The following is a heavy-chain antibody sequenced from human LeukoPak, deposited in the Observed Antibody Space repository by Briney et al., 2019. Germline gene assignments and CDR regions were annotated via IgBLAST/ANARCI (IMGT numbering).Heavy chain of an antibody. CDR1: GGSISSYY. V-gene: IGHV4-59*01. J-gene: IGHJ4*02. CDR3: ARGSGWYNYFDY. CDR2: IYYSGST. D-gene: IGHD6-19*01. Sequence: SETLSLTCTVSGGSISSYYWSRIRQPPGKGLEWIGYIYYSGSTNYNPSLKSRVTISVDTSKNQFSLKLSSVTAADTAVYYCARGSGWYNYFDYWGQGTLVTVSS.